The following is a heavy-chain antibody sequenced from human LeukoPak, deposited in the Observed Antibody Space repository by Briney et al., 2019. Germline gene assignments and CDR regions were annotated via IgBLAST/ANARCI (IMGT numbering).Heavy chain of an antibody. CDR1: GFTFDDYA. Sequence: GGSLRLSCAASGFTFDDYAMRWVRQAPGKGLEWVSLISGDGGSTYYADSVKGRFTISRDNSKNSLYLQMNSLRTEDTALYYCAKDMFPYDSSGSFDYWGQGTLVTVSS. J-gene: IGHJ4*02. D-gene: IGHD3-22*01. CDR2: ISGDGGST. CDR3: AKDMFPYDSSGSFDY. V-gene: IGHV3-43*02.